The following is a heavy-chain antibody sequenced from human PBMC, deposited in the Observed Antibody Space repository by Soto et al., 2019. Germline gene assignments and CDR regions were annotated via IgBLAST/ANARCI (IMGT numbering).Heavy chain of an antibody. CDR2: VYHTGRT. J-gene: IGHJ5*02. D-gene: IGHD2-2*01. CDR3: ARVIPGVEAWFDP. Sequence: SETLSLTCTVSGGSFKSGSYSWSWIRQPPGKGLEWIGYVYHTGRTSYNPSLKSRVSISMDTSKNQFSLNLDSVTAADTAVYYCARVIPGVEAWFDPWGQGTLVTVSS. CDR1: GGSFKSGSYS. V-gene: IGHV4-61*01.